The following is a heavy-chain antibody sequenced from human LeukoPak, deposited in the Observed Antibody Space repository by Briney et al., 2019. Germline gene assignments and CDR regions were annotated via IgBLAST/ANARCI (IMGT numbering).Heavy chain of an antibody. CDR1: GFTFSSYE. CDR3: ARDMIPAAIYYYYYGMDV. V-gene: IGHV3-48*03. J-gene: IGHJ6*02. D-gene: IGHD2-2*01. Sequence: GGSLRLSCAASGFTFSSYEMNWVRQAPGKGLEWVPYISSRGSTIYYADSVKGRFTISRDNAKNSLYLQMNSLRAEDTAVYYCARDMIPAAIYYYYYGMDVWGQGTTVTVSS. CDR2: ISSRGSTI.